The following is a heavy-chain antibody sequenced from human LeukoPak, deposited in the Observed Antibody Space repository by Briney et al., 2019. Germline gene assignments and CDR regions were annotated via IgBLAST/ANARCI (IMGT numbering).Heavy chain of an antibody. V-gene: IGHV3-53*01. CDR1: GFTVSTNY. D-gene: IGHD2-21*02. CDR3: ARAPIVVVTAIRPSWFDP. CDR2: IYAGGTT. Sequence: PGGSLRLSCAASGFTVSTNYMSCVRQAPGRGLEWVSVIYAGGTTYYADSVRGRFTISRDNSKNTLYLQMNSLRDEDTAVYYCARAPIVVVTAIRPSWFDPWGQGTLVTVSS. J-gene: IGHJ5*02.